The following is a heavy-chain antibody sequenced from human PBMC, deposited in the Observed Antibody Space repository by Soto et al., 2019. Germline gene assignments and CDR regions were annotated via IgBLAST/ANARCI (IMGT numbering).Heavy chain of an antibody. Sequence: GGSLRLSCAASGFTFSSYGMHWVRQAPGKGLEWVAVISYDGSNKYYADSVKGRFTISRDNSKNTLYLQMNSLRTADTAVYYCAKDRTTMIVVPNNWFDPWGQGTLVTVAS. CDR2: ISYDGSNK. J-gene: IGHJ5*02. CDR3: AKDRTTMIVVPNNWFDP. CDR1: GFTFSSYG. V-gene: IGHV3-30*18. D-gene: IGHD3-22*01.